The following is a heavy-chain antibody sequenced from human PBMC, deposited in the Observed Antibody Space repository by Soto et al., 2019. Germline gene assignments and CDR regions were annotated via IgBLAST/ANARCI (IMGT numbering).Heavy chain of an antibody. J-gene: IGHJ6*02. D-gene: IGHD2-15*01. CDR3: ARPVVAAMDA. CDR2: IDPSDSYT. Sequence: RGESLKISCKGSGYSFTSYWISWVRQMPGKGLEWMGRIDPSDSYTNYSPSFQGHVTISADKSISTAYLQWSSLKASDTAMYYCARPVVAAMDAWGQGTTVTVSS. V-gene: IGHV5-10-1*01. CDR1: GYSFTSYW.